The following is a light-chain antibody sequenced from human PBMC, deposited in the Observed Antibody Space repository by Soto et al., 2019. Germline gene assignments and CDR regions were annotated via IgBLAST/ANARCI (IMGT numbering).Light chain of an antibody. CDR3: QAWDSSTANVV. Sequence: SYELTQPPSVSVSPGQTASITCSGEKLGDKYACWYQQKPGQSPVLVICQDSKRPSGIPERFSGSNSGNTATLTISGTQAMDEADYYCQAWDSSTANVVFGGGTKLTVL. CDR1: KLGDKY. V-gene: IGLV3-1*01. J-gene: IGLJ2*01. CDR2: QDS.